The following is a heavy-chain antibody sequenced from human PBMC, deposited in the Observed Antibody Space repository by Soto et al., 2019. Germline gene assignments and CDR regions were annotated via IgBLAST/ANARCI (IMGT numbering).Heavy chain of an antibody. Sequence: QVQLQESGPGLVKPSQTLSLTCTVSVCSISSGCYYWSGIRQHPGKVLEWIGYIYYGGSPYYKRSLKSGVTLSVDTSQSQFSLKLSSVTAAETAVYYCARSVFPWGRGTLVTVSS. CDR3: ARSVFP. V-gene: IGHV4-31*03. CDR2: IYYGGSP. CDR1: VCSISSGCYY. J-gene: IGHJ5*02.